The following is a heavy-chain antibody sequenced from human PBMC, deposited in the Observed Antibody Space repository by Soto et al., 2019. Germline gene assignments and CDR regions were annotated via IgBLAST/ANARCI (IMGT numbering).Heavy chain of an antibody. CDR3: ARVRRELLGVGELLPNYDDGMDV. J-gene: IGHJ6*02. V-gene: IGHV4-34*01. CDR2: INHSGST. Sequence: PADTLYLTCAVYGGSFSGYYWSWIRQPPGKGLEWIGEINHSGSTNYNPSLKSRVTISVDTSKNQFSLKLSSVTAADTAVYYCARVRRELLGVGELLPNYDDGMDVGGQGTTFT. CDR1: GGSFSGYY. D-gene: IGHD3-10*01.